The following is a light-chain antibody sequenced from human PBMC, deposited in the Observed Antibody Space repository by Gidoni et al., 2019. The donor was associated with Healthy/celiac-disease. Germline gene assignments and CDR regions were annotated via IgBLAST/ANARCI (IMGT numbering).Light chain of an antibody. CDR3: QQSYSNSYT. Sequence: DIQNTQSPSSLSASVGDRVTITCRASQSISSYLNWYQQKPGKAPKLLIYAASSLQSGVPSRFSGSGSGTDFTLTISSLQPEDFATYYCQQSYSNSYTFGEGTKLEIK. J-gene: IGKJ2*01. CDR1: QSISSY. V-gene: IGKV1-39*01. CDR2: AAS.